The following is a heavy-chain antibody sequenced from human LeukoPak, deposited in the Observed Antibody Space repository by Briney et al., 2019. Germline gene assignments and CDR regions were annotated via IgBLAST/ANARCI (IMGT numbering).Heavy chain of an antibody. J-gene: IGHJ2*01. V-gene: IGHV4-4*02. Sequence: PSETLSLTCAVSGGSISSSNWWSWVRQPPGKGLEWIGEIYHSGSTNYNPSLKSRVTISVDTSKNQFSLKLSSVTAADTAVYYCAREDYYTLWYFDLWGRGTLVTASS. CDR2: IYHSGST. D-gene: IGHD3-3*01. CDR3: AREDYYTLWYFDL. CDR1: GGSISSSNW.